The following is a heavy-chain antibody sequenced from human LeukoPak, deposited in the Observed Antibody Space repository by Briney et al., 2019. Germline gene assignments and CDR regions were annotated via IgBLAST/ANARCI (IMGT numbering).Heavy chain of an antibody. J-gene: IGHJ6*02. CDR3: ARVRPPRGMDV. CDR1: GGSISSGDYY. Sequence: SETLSLTCTVSGGSISSGDYYWSWGRQPPGRGLEWVGYIYYSGSTYYNPSLKSRVTISVDTSKNQFSLKLSSVTAADTAVYYCARVRPPRGMDVWGQGTTVTVSS. CDR2: IYYSGST. V-gene: IGHV4-30-4*01.